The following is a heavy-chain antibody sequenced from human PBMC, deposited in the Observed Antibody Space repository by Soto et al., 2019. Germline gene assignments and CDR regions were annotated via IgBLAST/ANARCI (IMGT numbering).Heavy chain of an antibody. Sequence: PSETLSLTCAVYGGSFSGYYWSWIRQPPGKGLEWIGEINHSGSTNYNPSLKSRVTISVDTSKNQFSLKLSSVTAADTAVYYCARGLGYYDILTGYWIPTRYAYWGQGTLVTVSS. J-gene: IGHJ4*02. D-gene: IGHD3-9*01. CDR2: INHSGST. CDR3: ARGLGYYDILTGYWIPTRYAY. V-gene: IGHV4-34*01. CDR1: GGSFSGYY.